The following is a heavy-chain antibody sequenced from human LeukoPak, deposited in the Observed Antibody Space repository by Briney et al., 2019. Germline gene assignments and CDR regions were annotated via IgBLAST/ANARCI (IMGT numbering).Heavy chain of an antibody. D-gene: IGHD2-8*01. CDR1: GFTVSSNY. Sequence: GGSLRLFCAASGFTVSSNYMNWVRQAPGRGPEWVSVIYKAGNTFYADSVKGRFTMSRDNSKNTLYLQMNSLRAEDTAVYYCARVLLDTNGDQYWYYGLWGRGTLVTVSS. CDR3: ARVLLDTNGDQYWYYGL. J-gene: IGHJ2*01. V-gene: IGHV3-53*01. CDR2: IYKAGNT.